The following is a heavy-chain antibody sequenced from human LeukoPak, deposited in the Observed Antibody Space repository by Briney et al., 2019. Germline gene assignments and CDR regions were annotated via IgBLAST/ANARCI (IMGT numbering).Heavy chain of an antibody. CDR2: ISYDGSNK. J-gene: IGHJ6*02. D-gene: IGHD1-26*01. Sequence: GRSLRLSCAASGFTFSSFGIHWVRQAPGKGLEWVAVISYDGSNKYYADSVKGRFTISRDNSKNTLYLQMNSLRAEDTAVYYCARSDLLELPHYYYGMDVWGQGTTVTVSS. CDR3: ARSDLLELPHYYYGMDV. CDR1: GFTFSSFG. V-gene: IGHV3-30*03.